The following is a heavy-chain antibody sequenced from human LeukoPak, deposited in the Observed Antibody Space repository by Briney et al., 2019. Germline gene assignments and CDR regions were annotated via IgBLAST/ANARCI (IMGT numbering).Heavy chain of an antibody. CDR3: VADRVGVPGFYLDS. CDR2: ISYDGSNK. CDR1: GFTFSSCA. Sequence: GGSLRLSCAASGFTFSSCAMHWVRQTPGKGLEWVAVISYDGSNKYYADSVKGRFTISRDNSKNTLYLQMNSLRGEDTAIYYCVADRVGVPGFYLDSWGQGTLVTVSS. V-gene: IGHV3-30*04. J-gene: IGHJ4*02. D-gene: IGHD1-26*01.